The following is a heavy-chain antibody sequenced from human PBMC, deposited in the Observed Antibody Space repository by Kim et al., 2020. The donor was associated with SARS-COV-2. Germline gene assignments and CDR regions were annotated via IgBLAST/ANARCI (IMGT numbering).Heavy chain of an antibody. D-gene: IGHD1-7*01. CDR3: ARDWGLELGICDY. J-gene: IGHJ4*02. V-gene: IGHV3-30*01. Sequence: VDTVKGRITISRDNTKNTLYLQMNSLRAEDTAVYYCARDWGLELGICDYWGQGTLVTVSS.